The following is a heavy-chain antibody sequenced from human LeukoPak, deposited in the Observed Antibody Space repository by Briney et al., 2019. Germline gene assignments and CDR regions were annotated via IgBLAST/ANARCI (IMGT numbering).Heavy chain of an antibody. CDR1: GGSISSYY. CDR3: ATALVNWNYDNWFDP. CDR2: IYTSGST. Sequence: PSETLSLTCTVSGGSISSYYWSWIRQPAGKGLEWIGRIYTSGSTNYNPSLKSRVTISVDTSRSQFSLKLSSVTAADTAVYYCATALVNWNYDNWFDPWGQGTLVTVSS. V-gene: IGHV4-4*07. J-gene: IGHJ5*02. D-gene: IGHD1-7*01.